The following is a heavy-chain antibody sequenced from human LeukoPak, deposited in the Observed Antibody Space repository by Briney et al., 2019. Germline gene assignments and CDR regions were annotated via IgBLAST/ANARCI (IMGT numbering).Heavy chain of an antibody. J-gene: IGHJ4*02. CDR1: GGTFSSYA. CDR3: ARDRDGDLDHKPDYDY. Sequence: ASVKVSCKASGGTFSSYAISWVRQAPGQGLEWMGGIIPIFGTANYAQKFQGRVTITADESTSTAYMELSSLRSEDTAVCYCARDRDGDLDHKPDYDYWGQGTLVTVSS. V-gene: IGHV1-69*13. D-gene: IGHD4-17*01. CDR2: IIPIFGTA.